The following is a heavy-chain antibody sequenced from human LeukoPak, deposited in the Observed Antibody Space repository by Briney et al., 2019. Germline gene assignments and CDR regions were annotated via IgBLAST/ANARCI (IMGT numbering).Heavy chain of an antibody. CDR1: GFTFNSYA. V-gene: IGHV3-30-3*01. J-gene: IGHJ4*02. CDR2: ISYDESNK. Sequence: GGSLRLSCAASGFTFNSYAMHWVRQAPGKGLEWVAVISYDESNKYYADSVKGRFTISRDNSKNTLYLQMNILRAEDTALYYCARDGPYFDYWGQGTLVTVSS. CDR3: ARDGPYFDY.